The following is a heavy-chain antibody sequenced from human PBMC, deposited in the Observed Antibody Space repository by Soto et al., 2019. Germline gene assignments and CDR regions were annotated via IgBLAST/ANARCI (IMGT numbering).Heavy chain of an antibody. CDR2: MDPNRGHS. J-gene: IGHJ4*02. Sequence: ASVKVSCKASGYNISSYDIIWVRQAAGQGLEWMGWMDPNRGHSDSVQNFRGRVTMTTNISASTAYMELSGLRSDDTGVYYCTRGPRSTSTGTGAFWGQGTLVTVSS. V-gene: IGHV1-8*01. CDR1: GYNISSYD. CDR3: TRGPRSTSTGTGAF. D-gene: IGHD1-1*01.